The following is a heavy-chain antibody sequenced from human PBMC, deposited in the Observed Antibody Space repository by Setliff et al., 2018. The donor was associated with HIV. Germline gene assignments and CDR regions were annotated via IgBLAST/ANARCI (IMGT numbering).Heavy chain of an antibody. CDR1: GGSISSGDYF. J-gene: IGHJ6*03. CDR2: IYYSGTT. Sequence: SETLSLTCTVSGGSISSGDYFLSWIRQAPGKGLEWIGYIYYSGTTKYNPSLKSRVTISVDTSKNQFSLKLSSVTAADTAVYYCASEAWTSYRSSSGYYYYYMDVWGKGTTVTVSS. CDR3: ASEAWTSYRSSSGYYYYYMDV. D-gene: IGHD6-6*01. V-gene: IGHV4-61*08.